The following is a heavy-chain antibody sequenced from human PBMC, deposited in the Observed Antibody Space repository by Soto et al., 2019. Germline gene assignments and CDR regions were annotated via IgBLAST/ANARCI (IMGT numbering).Heavy chain of an antibody. Sequence: QVQLVESGGGVVQPGRSLRLSCAASGFTFSSYAMHWVRQAPGKGLEWVAVISYDGINKYYADSVKGRFTISRDNSKNTLYLQMNSLRVEDTAVYYCARAGIVGAHFDSWGQGTLVTVSS. CDR3: ARAGIVGAHFDS. V-gene: IGHV3-30-3*01. J-gene: IGHJ4*02. CDR1: GFTFSSYA. CDR2: ISYDGINK. D-gene: IGHD1-26*01.